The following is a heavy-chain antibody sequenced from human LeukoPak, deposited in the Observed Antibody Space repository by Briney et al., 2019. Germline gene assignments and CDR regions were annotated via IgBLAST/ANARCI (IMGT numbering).Heavy chain of an antibody. J-gene: IGHJ4*02. CDR3: ARGSSGYQTYFDS. Sequence: SETLSLTCTVSGGSISRGGYYWSWIRQCPGKGLEWIGYIHYPRRTYYNPSLKSRIIMSVDTSKNQFSLKLSSVTAADTAVYYCARGSSGYQTYFDSWGQGILVTVSS. CDR1: GGSISRGGYY. D-gene: IGHD3-22*01. CDR2: IHYPRRT. V-gene: IGHV4-31*03.